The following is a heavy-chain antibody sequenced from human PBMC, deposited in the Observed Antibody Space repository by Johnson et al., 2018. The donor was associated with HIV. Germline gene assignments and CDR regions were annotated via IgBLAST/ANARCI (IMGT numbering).Heavy chain of an antibody. CDR2: IYSGGST. D-gene: IGHD6-13*01. CDR1: GFSVSSNY. J-gene: IGHJ3*02. V-gene: IGHV3-66*02. CDR3: ARVGQLARTHAFDI. Sequence: EKLVESGGGLVKPGGSLRLSCAASGFSVSSNYMTWVRQAPGKGLEWVSVIYSGGSTYYADSVKGRFTISRDNSKNTVYLQMNSLRAEDTAVYYCARVGQLARTHAFDIWGQGTMVTVSS.